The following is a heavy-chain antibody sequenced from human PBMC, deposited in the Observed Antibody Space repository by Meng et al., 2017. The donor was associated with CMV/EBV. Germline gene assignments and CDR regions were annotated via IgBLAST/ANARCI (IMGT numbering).Heavy chain of an antibody. CDR3: ARDFYDFWSGYYNWFDP. V-gene: IGHV4-39*07. Sequence: SETLSLTCTVSGGSISSSSYYWGWIRQPPGKELEWNGSIYYSGSTYYNPSLKSRVTISVDTSKNQFFLKLSSVTAADTAVYYCARDFYDFWSGYYNWFDPWGQGTLVTVSS. D-gene: IGHD3-3*01. J-gene: IGHJ5*02. CDR2: IYYSGST. CDR1: GGSISSSSYY.